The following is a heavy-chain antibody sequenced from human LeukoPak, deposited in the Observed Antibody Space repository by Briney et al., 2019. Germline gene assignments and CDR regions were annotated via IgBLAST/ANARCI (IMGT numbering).Heavy chain of an antibody. CDR1: GGSFSGYY. D-gene: IGHD3-22*01. J-gene: IGHJ3*02. CDR2: INHSGST. Sequence: PSETLSLTCAVYGGSFSGYYWSWIRQAPGKGLEWIGKINHSGSTNYNPSLKSRVTISVDTSKNQFSLKLSSVTAADTAVYYCARADDSSGSRAFDIWGQGTMVTVSS. V-gene: IGHV4-34*01. CDR3: ARADDSSGSRAFDI.